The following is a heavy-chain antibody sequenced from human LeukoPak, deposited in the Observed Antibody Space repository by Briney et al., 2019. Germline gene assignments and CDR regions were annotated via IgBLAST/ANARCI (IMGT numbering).Heavy chain of an antibody. D-gene: IGHD3-10*01. J-gene: IGHJ3*02. V-gene: IGHV4-30-4*08. CDR3: ASGLWFGELNI. CDR1: GGSISSGDYY. CDR2: IYYSGST. Sequence: PSETLSLTWTVSGGSISSGDYYWSWIRQPPGKGLEWIGYIYYSGSTYYNPSLKSRVTISVDTSKNQFSLKLSSVTAADTAVYYCASGLWFGELNIWGQGTMVTVSS.